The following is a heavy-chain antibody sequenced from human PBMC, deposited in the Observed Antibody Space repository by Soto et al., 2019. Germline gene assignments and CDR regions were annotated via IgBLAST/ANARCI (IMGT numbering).Heavy chain of an antibody. D-gene: IGHD6-13*01. CDR1: GFTFSNAW. CDR2: IKSKTDGATT. Sequence: EVQLVESGGGLVKPGGSLRLSCAASGFTFSNAWMSWVRQAPGKGLEWVGRIKSKTDGATTDYAAPVKGRFSISRDDSKNTLYLQVTSLKTEDTAVYYCTTGLAAAVYYFDSWGQGTLVTVSS. V-gene: IGHV3-15*01. J-gene: IGHJ4*02. CDR3: TTGLAAAVYYFDS.